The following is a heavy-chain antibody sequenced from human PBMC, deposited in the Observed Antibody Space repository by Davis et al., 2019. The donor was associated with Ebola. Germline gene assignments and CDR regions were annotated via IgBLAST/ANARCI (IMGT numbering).Heavy chain of an antibody. D-gene: IGHD5-12*01. Sequence: GESLKISCVGSKFTFSTYAMHWVPQAPGKGLEWVAGISNDGSSQKYADSVKGRFTISRDNSKNTLYLQMNSLRAEDTAVYYCAKVHLVRLRLGHFDYWGQGTLVTVSS. J-gene: IGHJ4*02. CDR3: AKVHLVRLRLGHFDY. V-gene: IGHV3-30*18. CDR2: ISNDGSSQ. CDR1: KFTFSTYA.